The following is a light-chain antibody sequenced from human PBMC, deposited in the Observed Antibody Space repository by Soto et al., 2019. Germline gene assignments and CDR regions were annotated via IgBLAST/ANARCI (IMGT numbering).Light chain of an antibody. Sequence: DIQMTQSPSSLSASVGDRVTITCRASQGIRNDLGWYQQRPGKAPKRLIYAASSLQSGVPSRFSGSGSATESPLTLSSLKTERFATYYWRQHNSYPWTCGQGTTVEIK. CDR3: RQHNSYPWT. V-gene: IGKV1-17*01. CDR1: QGIRND. J-gene: IGKJ1*01. CDR2: AAS.